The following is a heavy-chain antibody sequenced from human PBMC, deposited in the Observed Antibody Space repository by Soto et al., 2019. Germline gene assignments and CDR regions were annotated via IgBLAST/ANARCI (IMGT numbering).Heavy chain of an antibody. J-gene: IGHJ6*03. CDR1: GGSISSYY. CDR2: IYYSGST. D-gene: IGHD2-15*01. V-gene: IGHV4-59*08. CDR3: ARQSVDRSGGSCYLLDMDV. Sequence: PSETLSLTCTVSGGSISSYYWSWIRQPPGKGLEWIGYIYYSGSTNYNPSLKSRVTISVDTSKNQFSLKLSSVTAADTAVYYCARQSVDRSGGSCYLLDMDVWGKGTTVTVSS.